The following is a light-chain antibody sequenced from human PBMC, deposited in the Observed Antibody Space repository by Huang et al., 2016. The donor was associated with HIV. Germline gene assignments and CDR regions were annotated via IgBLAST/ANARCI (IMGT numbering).Light chain of an antibody. CDR3: QQADSFPRT. CDR2: AAS. V-gene: IGKV1-12*01. CDR1: QGITSW. J-gene: IGKJ1*01. Sequence: DIQMTQSPSSVSASVGGSVTITRRASQGITSWLAWYQQKPGQAPKLLIYAASHLQSGVPSRFRGSGYGTEFTLTITSLQPEDFATYYCQQADSFPRTFGQGTKVEIK.